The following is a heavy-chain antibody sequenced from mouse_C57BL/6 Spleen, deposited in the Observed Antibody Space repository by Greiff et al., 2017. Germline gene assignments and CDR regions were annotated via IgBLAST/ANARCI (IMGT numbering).Heavy chain of an antibody. CDR1: GFTFSSYT. Sequence: EVHLVESGGGLVKPGGSLKLSCAASGFTFSSYTMSWVRQTPEKRLEWVATISGGGGNTYYPDSVKGRFTISRDNAKNTLYLQMSSLRSADTALYYCSREVIATRGFAYWGQGTLVTVSA. CDR3: SREVIATRGFAY. J-gene: IGHJ3*01. V-gene: IGHV5-9*01. CDR2: ISGGGGNT. D-gene: IGHD1-1*01.